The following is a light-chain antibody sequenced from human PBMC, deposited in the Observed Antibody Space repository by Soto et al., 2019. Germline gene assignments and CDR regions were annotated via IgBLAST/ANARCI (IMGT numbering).Light chain of an antibody. J-gene: IGKJ1*01. CDR1: QSISSW. CDR3: QQYGSSSPWT. Sequence: DIQMTQSPSTLSASVGDRVTITCRASQSISSWLAWYQQKPGRAPKLLIYKASSLETGGPSRFSGSGPGTDVTVIISSLQPDDFSSYYCQQYGSSSPWTFGQGTKVEIK. CDR2: KAS. V-gene: IGKV1-5*03.